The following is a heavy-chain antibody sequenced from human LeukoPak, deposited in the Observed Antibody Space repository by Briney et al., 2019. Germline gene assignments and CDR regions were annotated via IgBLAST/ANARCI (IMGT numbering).Heavy chain of an antibody. D-gene: IGHD6-13*01. J-gene: IGHJ5*02. CDR1: GGSISSYY. CDR3: ARGGSSSWRGNWFDP. Sequence: SETLSLTCTVSGGSISSYYWSWIRQPAGKGLEWIGRIYTSGSTNYNPSLKSRVTMSVDTSKNQFSLKLSSVTAADTAVYYCARGGSSSWRGNWFDPWGQGTLVTVSS. CDR2: IYTSGST. V-gene: IGHV4-4*07.